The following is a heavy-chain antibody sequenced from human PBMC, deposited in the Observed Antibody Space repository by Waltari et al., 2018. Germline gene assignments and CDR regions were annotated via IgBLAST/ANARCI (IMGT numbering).Heavy chain of an antibody. V-gene: IGHV3-33*08. CDR2: IWFDGSDK. CDR1: GFSFRRYG. J-gene: IGHJ4*02. D-gene: IGHD2-2*01. CDR3: ARKTSALYFDY. Sequence: QVQLVESGGGVVQPGRSLRLSCAASGFSFRRYGMHWVRQAPGKGLEWVAVIWFDGSDKYYADAVKGRFTISRDNSKNTLYLQMNSLRAEDTAVYYCARKTSALYFDYWGQGALVTVSS.